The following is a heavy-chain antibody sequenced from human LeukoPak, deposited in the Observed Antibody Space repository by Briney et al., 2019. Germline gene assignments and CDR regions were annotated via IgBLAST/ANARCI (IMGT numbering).Heavy chain of an antibody. CDR3: ARYVVSGSGRYYFDY. Sequence: SETLSLTCTVSGGSISSSSYYWGWIRQPPGKGLEWIGSIYYSGSTYYNPSLKSRVTISVDTSKNQFSLRLSSVTAADTAVYLCARYVVSGSGRYYFDYWGQGSLVTVSS. V-gene: IGHV4-39*01. D-gene: IGHD3-10*01. J-gene: IGHJ4*02. CDR1: GGSISSSSYY. CDR2: IYYSGST.